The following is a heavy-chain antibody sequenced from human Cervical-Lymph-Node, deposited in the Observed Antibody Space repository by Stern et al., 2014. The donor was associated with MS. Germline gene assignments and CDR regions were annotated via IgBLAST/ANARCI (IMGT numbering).Heavy chain of an antibody. Sequence: QVQLVESGGDVVQPGRSLRLSCAASGFTFSSYGMHWVRQAPGKGLEWVAIIRYDGSNKYYRDSVRGRFTISRDNSKNTLYLQMNSLRAEDTAVYYCAKEHARYDILTGPMDYWGQGTLVTVSS. D-gene: IGHD3-9*01. CDR2: IRYDGSNK. V-gene: IGHV3-33*06. J-gene: IGHJ4*02. CDR1: GFTFSSYG. CDR3: AKEHARYDILTGPMDY.